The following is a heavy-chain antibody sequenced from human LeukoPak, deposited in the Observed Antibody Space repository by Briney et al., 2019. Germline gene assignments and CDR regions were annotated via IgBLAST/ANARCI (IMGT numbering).Heavy chain of an antibody. D-gene: IGHD1-26*01. CDR3: ARGTRSYSTGFDY. V-gene: IGHV3-7*01. J-gene: IGHJ4*02. CDR2: IKQDVTEK. Sequence: GGSLRLSCAASGFTFSSYWMSWVRQAPGKGLEWVAYIKQDVTEKYYVDSVKGRFSISRDNAKNSLYLQMNSLRAEDTAVYYCARGTRSYSTGFDYWGQGTLVTVSS. CDR1: GFTFSSYW.